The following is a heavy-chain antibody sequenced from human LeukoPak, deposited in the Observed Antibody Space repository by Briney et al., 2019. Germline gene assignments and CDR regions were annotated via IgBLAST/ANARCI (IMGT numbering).Heavy chain of an antibody. J-gene: IGHJ5*02. CDR2: IYPGDSDT. D-gene: IGHD6-6*01. CDR1: GYNFTSYW. V-gene: IGHV5-51*01. CDR3: ARSYSSSSGWFDP. Sequence: GESLKISCKGSGYNFTSYWIGWVRQMPGKGLEWMGIIYPGDSDTRYSPSFQGQVTISADKSISTAYLQWSSLKASDTAMYYCARSYSSSSGWFDPWGQGTLVTVSS.